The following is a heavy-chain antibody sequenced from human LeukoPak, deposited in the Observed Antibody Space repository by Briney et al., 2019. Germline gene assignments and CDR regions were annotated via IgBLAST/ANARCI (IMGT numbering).Heavy chain of an antibody. Sequence: ASVKVSCKASGGTFSSYAISWVRQAPGQGLEWMGGIIPIFGTANYAQKFQGRVTITADKSTSTAYMELSSLRSEDTAVYYCARDCSGGSCYSENYYYYMDVWGKGTTVTVSS. D-gene: IGHD2-15*01. CDR1: GGTFSSYA. J-gene: IGHJ6*03. V-gene: IGHV1-69*06. CDR2: IIPIFGTA. CDR3: ARDCSGGSCYSENYYYYMDV.